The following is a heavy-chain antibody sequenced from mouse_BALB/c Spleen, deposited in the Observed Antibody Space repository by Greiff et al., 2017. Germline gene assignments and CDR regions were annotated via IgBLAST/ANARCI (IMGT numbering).Heavy chain of an antibody. V-gene: IGHV1-5*01. J-gene: IGHJ3*01. CDR3: TRLGYYGNSWFAY. Sequence: EVQLQQSGTVLARPGASVKMSCKASGYTFTSYWMHWVKQRPGQGLEWIGAIYPGNSDTSYNQKFKGKAKLTAVTSTSTAYMELSSLTNEDSAVYYCTRLGYYGNSWFAYWGQGTLVTVSA. CDR1: GYTFTSYW. CDR2: IYPGNSDT. D-gene: IGHD2-1*01.